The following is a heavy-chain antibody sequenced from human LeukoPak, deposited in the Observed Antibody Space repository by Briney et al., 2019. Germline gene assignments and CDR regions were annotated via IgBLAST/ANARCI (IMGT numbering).Heavy chain of an antibody. D-gene: IGHD2-15*01. CDR3: ARHESCSSSSCSFFGPTT. CDR1: GGSFSGYY. Sequence: SETLSLTCAVYGGSFSGYYWSWIRQPPGKGLEWIGEINHSGSTNYNPSLKSRVTISVDTSKNQFSLKLSSVTAADTAVYYCARHESCSSSSCSFFGPTTWGQGTLVTVSS. J-gene: IGHJ5*02. CDR2: INHSGST. V-gene: IGHV4-34*01.